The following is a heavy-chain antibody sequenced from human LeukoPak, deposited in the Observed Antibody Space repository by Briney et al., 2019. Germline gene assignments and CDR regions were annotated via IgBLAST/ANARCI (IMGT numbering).Heavy chain of an antibody. V-gene: IGHV3-23*01. CDR3: AKDLGQGSLRFLLMDV. D-gene: IGHD3-3*01. J-gene: IGHJ6*03. CDR1: GFTFSSYA. Sequence: GGSLRLSCAASGFTFSSYAMSWVRQAPGKGLEWVSAISGSGGSTYYADSVKGRFTISRDNSKNTLYLQMNSLRAEDTAVYYCAKDLGQGSLRFLLMDVWGKGTTVTVSS. CDR2: ISGSGGST.